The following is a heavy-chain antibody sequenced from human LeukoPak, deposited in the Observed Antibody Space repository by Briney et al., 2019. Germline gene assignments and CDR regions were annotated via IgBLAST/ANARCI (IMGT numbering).Heavy chain of an antibody. J-gene: IGHJ4*02. CDR2: ISYAGSNK. Sequence: GGSLRLSCAASGFTFSTYGMHWVRQAPGKGLEWVAVISYAGSNKYYADSGKGRFTISRDNSKNTLYLQMNSLRAEETAVYYCAKDFRYSYGSYWGQGTLVTVSS. D-gene: IGHD5-18*01. CDR1: GFTFSTYG. CDR3: AKDFRYSYGSY. V-gene: IGHV3-30*18.